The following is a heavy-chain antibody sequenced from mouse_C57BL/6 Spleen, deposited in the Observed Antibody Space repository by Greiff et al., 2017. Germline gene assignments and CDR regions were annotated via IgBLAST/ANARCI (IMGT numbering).Heavy chain of an antibody. D-gene: IGHD1-1*01. J-gene: IGHJ2*01. CDR2: ISYDGSN. V-gene: IGHV3-6*01. Sequence: EVQRVESGPGLVKPSQSLSLTCSVTGYSITSGYYWNWIRQFPGNKLEWMGYISYDGSNNYNPSLKNRISITRDTSKNQFFLKLNSVTTEDTATYYCARDYYGSSSRDYWGQGTTLTVSS. CDR1: GYSITSGYY. CDR3: ARDYYGSSSRDY.